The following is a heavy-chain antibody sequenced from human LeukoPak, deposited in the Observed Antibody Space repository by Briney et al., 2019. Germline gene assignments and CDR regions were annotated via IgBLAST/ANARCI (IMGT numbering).Heavy chain of an antibody. CDR3: ARAQGSSGYYYDYYFDY. Sequence: SQTLSLTCTVSGGSISSGSYYWSWIRQPPGKGLEWIGYIYYSGSTYYNPSLKSRVTISVDTSKNQFSLKLSSVTAADTAVYYCARAQGSSGYYYDYYFDYWGQGTLVTVSS. CDR2: IYYSGST. J-gene: IGHJ4*02. D-gene: IGHD3-22*01. V-gene: IGHV4-30-4*01. CDR1: GGSISSGSYY.